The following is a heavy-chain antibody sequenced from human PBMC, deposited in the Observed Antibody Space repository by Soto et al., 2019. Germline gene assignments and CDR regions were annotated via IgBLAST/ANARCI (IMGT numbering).Heavy chain of an antibody. Sequence: GGSLRLSCAASGFTFSSYAMSWVRQAPGKGLEWVSAISGSGGSTYYADSVKGRFTIFRDNSKNTLYLQMNSLRAEDTAVYYCAKWKWELPSPYWGQGTLVTVSS. V-gene: IGHV3-23*01. D-gene: IGHD1-26*01. CDR1: GFTFSSYA. J-gene: IGHJ4*02. CDR3: AKWKWELPSPY. CDR2: ISGSGGST.